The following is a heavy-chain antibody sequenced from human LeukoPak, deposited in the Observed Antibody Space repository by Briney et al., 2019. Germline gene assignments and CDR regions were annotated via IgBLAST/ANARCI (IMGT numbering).Heavy chain of an antibody. CDR3: GKTDIYFNPIDY. J-gene: IGHJ4*02. CDR1: GVSISSSEW. Sequence: SETLSLTCAVSGVSISSSEWWIWVRQPPGQGLEWIGEIHRDGRTRYNPSLQTRVTMSIDYSKNQISLEVTSVTAADTAIYYCGKTDIYFNPIDYWGPGSLVTVSP. D-gene: IGHD3-9*01. V-gene: IGHV4-4*02. CDR2: IHRDGRT.